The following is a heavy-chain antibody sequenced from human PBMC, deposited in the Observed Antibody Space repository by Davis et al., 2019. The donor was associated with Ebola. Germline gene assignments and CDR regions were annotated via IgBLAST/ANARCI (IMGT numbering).Heavy chain of an antibody. CDR3: ARHSAGYSSRSDFDI. J-gene: IGHJ3*02. Sequence: GESLKISCKGSGYSFTSYWIGWVRQMPGKGLEWMGIIYPGDSDTRYSPSFQGQVTISADKSISTAYLQWSSLKASDTAIYYCARHSAGYSSRSDFDIWGQGTMVTVSS. D-gene: IGHD6-13*01. CDR1: GYSFTSYW. CDR2: IYPGDSDT. V-gene: IGHV5-51*01.